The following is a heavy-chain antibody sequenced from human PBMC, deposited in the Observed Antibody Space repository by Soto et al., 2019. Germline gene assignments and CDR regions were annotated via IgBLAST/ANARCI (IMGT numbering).Heavy chain of an antibody. CDR3: ARGDSTDCSNGVCSFFYNHDMDV. Sequence: ASVKVSFKASGYSFTDYHIHWLRQAPGQGLEWLGRINPKSGGTSTAQKLQGWVTMTTDTSISTASMELTRLTSDDTPIYYCARGDSTDCSNGVCSFFYNHDMDVWGQGTTVTVSS. D-gene: IGHD2-8*01. CDR1: GYSFTDYH. CDR2: INPKSGGT. V-gene: IGHV1-2*04. J-gene: IGHJ6*02.